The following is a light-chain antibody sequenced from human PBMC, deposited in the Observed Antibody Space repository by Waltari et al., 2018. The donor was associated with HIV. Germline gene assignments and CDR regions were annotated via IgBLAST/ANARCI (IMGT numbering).Light chain of an antibody. V-gene: IGLV1-40*01. J-gene: IGLJ1*01. CDR1: SSHIGPPYD. CDR3: QSYDASLGGWV. CDR2: ANY. Sequence: HSVLTQPPSVSGAPGQRVTISCPGRSSHIGPPYDVHWYHQLPGTAPKLLIYANYNRPSGVPDRFSGSKSGTSASLAITGLQTEDEADYYCQSYDASLGGWVFGTGTKVTVL.